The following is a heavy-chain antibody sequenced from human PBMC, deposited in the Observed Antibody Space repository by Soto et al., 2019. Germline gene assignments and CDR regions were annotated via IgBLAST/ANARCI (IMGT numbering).Heavy chain of an antibody. V-gene: IGHV4-39*01. CDR2: IYYSGST. CDR1: GGSINSSSYL. D-gene: IGHD6-19*01. CDR3: ARHYSSGSRNWFDP. Sequence: PSETLSLTCSVSGGSINSSSYLWGWVRQPPGKGLEWIGSIYYSGSTYYNPSLRSRVTISVDTSKNQFSLKLSSVIAADTAVFYSARHYSSGSRNWFDPWGQGTLVSVS. J-gene: IGHJ5*02.